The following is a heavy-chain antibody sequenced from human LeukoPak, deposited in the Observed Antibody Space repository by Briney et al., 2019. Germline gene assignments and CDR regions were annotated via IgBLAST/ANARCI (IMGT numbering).Heavy chain of an antibody. J-gene: IGHJ6*02. CDR1: GFTFSSYA. CDR2: ISSNGGST. D-gene: IGHD2-15*01. CDR3: AKALICSGGSCYSYYYYGVDV. Sequence: GGSLRLSCSASGFTFSSYAMHWVRQAPGKGLEYVSAISSNGGSTYYADSVKGRFTISRDNSKNTLYLQMSSLRAEDTAVYYCAKALICSGGSCYSYYYYGVDVWGQGTTVTVSS. V-gene: IGHV3-64D*06.